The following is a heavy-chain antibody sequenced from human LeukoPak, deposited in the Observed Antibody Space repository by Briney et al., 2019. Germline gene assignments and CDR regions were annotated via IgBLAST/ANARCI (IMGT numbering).Heavy chain of an antibody. CDR1: GASVGSGTYF. CDR3: ARDSSGSGSYYHWFDP. V-gene: IGHV4-61*01. D-gene: IGHD3-10*01. J-gene: IGHJ5*02. CDR2: VFSSGST. Sequence: SETLSLTCTVSGASVGSGTYFWSWIRQPPGKGLEWIGCVFSSGSTNYNPSLKSRVTISLDTSKNQFSLKLNSVTAADTAVYYCARDSSGSGSYYHWFDPWGQGTLVTVSS.